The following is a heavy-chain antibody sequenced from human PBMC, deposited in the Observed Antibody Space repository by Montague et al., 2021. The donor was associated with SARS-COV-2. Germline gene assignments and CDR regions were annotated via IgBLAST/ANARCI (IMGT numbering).Heavy chain of an antibody. Sequence: SETLSLTCTPSGGSISGYYWNWIRQPPGKGLEWIGYIYSGGSTNXNPXFKSRVTMSVDTSKNQLSLNLSSVTAADTAVYYCARDSLVASYYYYGVDVWGQGTTVTVAS. CDR3: ARDSLVASYYYYGVDV. CDR1: GGSISGYY. J-gene: IGHJ6*02. V-gene: IGHV4-59*13. D-gene: IGHD2-2*01. CDR2: IYSGGST.